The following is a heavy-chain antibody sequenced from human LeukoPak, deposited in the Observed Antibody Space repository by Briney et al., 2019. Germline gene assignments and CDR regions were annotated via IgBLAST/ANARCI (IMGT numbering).Heavy chain of an antibody. D-gene: IGHD6-13*01. V-gene: IGHV3-23*01. CDR2: ISTSGDRT. Sequence: GGSLRLSCAASGFTVSSNYMSWVRQAPGKGLEWVSAISTSGDRTYYADSVKGRFTISRDSSKNTLYMQMNSLRAEDTAVYYCAKDYLGSSYAFDVWGQGTMVTVSS. CDR1: GFTVSSNY. CDR3: AKDYLGSSYAFDV. J-gene: IGHJ3*01.